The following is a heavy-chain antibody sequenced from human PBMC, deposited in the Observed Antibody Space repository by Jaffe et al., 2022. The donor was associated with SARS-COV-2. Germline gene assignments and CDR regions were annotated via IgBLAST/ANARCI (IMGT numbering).Heavy chain of an antibody. Sequence: QVHLVESGGGLVKPGGSLRLSCAASGFTFSNYYMSWIRQAPGKGLEWLSYMSTSGSTIHYADSVKGRFTISRDNTKSSLFLQMNSLRAEDTAVYYCATGGYYMEVWGKGTTVTVSS. D-gene: IGHD3-10*01. CDR3: ATGGYYMEV. V-gene: IGHV3-11*01. J-gene: IGHJ6*03. CDR2: MSTSGSTI. CDR1: GFTFSNYY.